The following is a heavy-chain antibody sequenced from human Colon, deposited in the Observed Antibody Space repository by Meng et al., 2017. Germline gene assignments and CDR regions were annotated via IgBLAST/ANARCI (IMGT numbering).Heavy chain of an antibody. J-gene: IGHJ4*02. CDR1: GFSFSNHW. Sequence: GESLKIYCAASGFSFSNHWMHRVRQAPGKGLEWVSRISTDGSSVMYADSVKGRFSISRDNAKNTLYLQMDSLRDDDTAIDFCARVGSGSYFPYWGQGSLVTVSS. D-gene: IGHD3-10*01. V-gene: IGHV3-74*03. CDR3: ARVGSGSYFPY. CDR2: ISTDGSSV.